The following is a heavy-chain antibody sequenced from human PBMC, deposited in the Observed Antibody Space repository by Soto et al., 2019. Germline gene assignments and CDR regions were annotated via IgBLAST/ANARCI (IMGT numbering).Heavy chain of an antibody. J-gene: IGHJ4*02. CDR2: INHSGST. CDR3: ASNHYDFWSGYYHALY. V-gene: IGHV4-34*01. D-gene: IGHD3-3*01. CDR1: GGSFGGYG. Sequence: SETPSVTWAVEGGSFGGYGGSWLRQPPGKGLEWIGEINHSGSTNYNPSLKSRVTISVDTSKNQFSLKLSSVTAADTAVYYCASNHYDFWSGYYHALYWCQGTLVTVS.